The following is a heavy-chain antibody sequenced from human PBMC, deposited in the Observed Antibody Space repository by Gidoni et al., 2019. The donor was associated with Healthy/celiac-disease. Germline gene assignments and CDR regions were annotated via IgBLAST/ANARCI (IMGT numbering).Heavy chain of an antibody. CDR1: GGSFSGYY. J-gene: IGHJ5*02. D-gene: IGHD3-16*02. V-gene: IGHV4-34*01. CDR3: ARGVIVLGVGRSRLRNWFDP. CDR2: INHSGST. Sequence: QVQLQQWGAGLLKPSETLSLTCAVYGGSFSGYYWSWIRQPPGKGLEWIGEINHSGSTNYNPSLKSRVTISVDTSKNQFSLKLSSVTAADTAVYYCARGVIVLGVGRSRLRNWFDPWGQGTLVTVSS.